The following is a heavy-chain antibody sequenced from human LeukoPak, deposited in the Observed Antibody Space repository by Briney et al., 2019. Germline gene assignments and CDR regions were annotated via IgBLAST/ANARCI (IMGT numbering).Heavy chain of an antibody. CDR2: IKQDGSEK. V-gene: IGHV3-7*03. CDR1: GFTFSSYW. Sequence: GGSLRLSCAASGFTFSSYWMSWVRQAPGKGLEWVANIKQDGSEKYYVDSVKGRFTISRDNAKNSLYLQMNSLRAEDTAVYYCAKAHFPIAVPHDAFDIWGQGTMVTVSS. CDR3: AKAHFPIAVPHDAFDI. J-gene: IGHJ3*02. D-gene: IGHD3-3*02.